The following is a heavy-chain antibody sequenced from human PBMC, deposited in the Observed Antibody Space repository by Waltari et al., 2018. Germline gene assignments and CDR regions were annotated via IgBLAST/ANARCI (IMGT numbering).Heavy chain of an antibody. CDR3: AKETAFTLDS. Sequence: QVQLQGSGPGLVKPSQTLSLTCTVSGASISSSGNYWTWIRHHPGRGLEWIGYISFSGTTYYSPSLRSRLTISIDTSKNQFSLNLSSLTAADTAVYFCAKETAFTLDSWGQGTLVTVSS. CDR1: GASISSSGNY. V-gene: IGHV4-31*03. J-gene: IGHJ4*02. CDR2: ISFSGTT. D-gene: IGHD2-21*02.